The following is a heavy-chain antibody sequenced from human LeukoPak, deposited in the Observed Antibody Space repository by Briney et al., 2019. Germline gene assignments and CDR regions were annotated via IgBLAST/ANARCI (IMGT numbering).Heavy chain of an antibody. CDR1: GFTFSSYS. CDR2: ISSSSSYI. D-gene: IGHD3-10*01. V-gene: IGHV3-21*01. Sequence: GGSLRLSCAASGFTFSSYSINWVRQAPGKGLEWVSSISSSSSYIYYADSVKGRFTISRDNAKNSLYLQMNSLRAEDTAVYYCARGITQLLDAFDIWGQGTMVTVSS. CDR3: ARGITQLLDAFDI. J-gene: IGHJ3*02.